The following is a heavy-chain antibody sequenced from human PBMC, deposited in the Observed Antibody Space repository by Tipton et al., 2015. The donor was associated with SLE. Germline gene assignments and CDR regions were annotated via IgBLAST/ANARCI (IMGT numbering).Heavy chain of an antibody. D-gene: IGHD5/OR15-5a*01. CDR3: ARDRSSVSD. V-gene: IGHV4-59*12. CDR2: AYHSWST. Sequence: TLSLTCTVSGGSISSYYWGWIRQPPGKGLEWIGIAYHSWSTYYNPSLESRVTISIDTSKNQFSLKLTSVTAADTAVYFCARDRSSVSDWGQGTQVIVSP. CDR1: GGSISSYY. J-gene: IGHJ4*02.